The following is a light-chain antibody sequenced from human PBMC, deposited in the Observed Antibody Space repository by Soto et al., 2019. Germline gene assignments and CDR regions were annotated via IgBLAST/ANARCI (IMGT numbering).Light chain of an antibody. V-gene: IGLV2-14*01. CDR2: EVS. Sequence: QSALTQPASVSGSPGQSITIYCTGTRSDVGGYKYVSWYQQHPGKVPKLMIYEVSNRPSGVSNRFSGSKSGNTASLTISGLQAEDEADYYSSSYTSSSTLWVFGGGTKLTVL. CDR3: SSYTSSSTLWV. J-gene: IGLJ3*02. CDR1: RSDVGGYKY.